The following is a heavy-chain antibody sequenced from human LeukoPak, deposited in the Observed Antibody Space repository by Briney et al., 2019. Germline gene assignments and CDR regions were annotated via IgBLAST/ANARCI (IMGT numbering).Heavy chain of an antibody. CDR2: MNPNSGNT. CDR1: GYTFTNYD. V-gene: IGHV1-8*01. CDR3: ARDFTIFGVVQYYYYIDV. J-gene: IGHJ6*03. Sequence: ASVKVSCKASGYTFTNYDINWVRQATGKGLEWMGWMNPNSGNTGYAQNFQGRVTITRNTSINTAYMELSSLRSEDTAVYYCARDFTIFGVVQYYYYIDVWGKGTTVTVSS. D-gene: IGHD3-3*01.